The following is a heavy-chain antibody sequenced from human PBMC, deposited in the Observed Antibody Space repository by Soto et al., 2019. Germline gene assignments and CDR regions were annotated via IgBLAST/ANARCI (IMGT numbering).Heavy chain of an antibody. J-gene: IGHJ6*03. CDR1: GYTFTSYA. Sequence: QVQLVQSGAEVKKPGASVKVSCKASGYTFTSYAMHWLRQAPGQRLEWMGWINAGNGNTKYSQKLQGRVTITRDTSASTAYMELSSLRSEDTAVYYCARDLRPSRGGAGYYYYIDVWGKGTTVTVSS. CDR2: INAGNGNT. CDR3: ARDLRPSRGGAGYYYYIDV. D-gene: IGHD3-16*01. V-gene: IGHV1-3*01.